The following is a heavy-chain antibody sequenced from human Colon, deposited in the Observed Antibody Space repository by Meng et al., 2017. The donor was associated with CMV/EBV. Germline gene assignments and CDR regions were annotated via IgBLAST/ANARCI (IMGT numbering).Heavy chain of an antibody. Sequence: GGSLRLSCAASGFTFSSYSMNWVRQAPGKGLEWVSSISSSSSYIYYADSVKGRFTISRDNAKNSLYLQMNSLRAEDPAVYYCAREGGPDPYYYYGMDVWGQGTTVTVSS. D-gene: IGHD2-15*01. CDR3: AREGGPDPYYYYGMDV. CDR1: GFTFSSYS. J-gene: IGHJ6*02. V-gene: IGHV3-21*01. CDR2: ISSSSSYI.